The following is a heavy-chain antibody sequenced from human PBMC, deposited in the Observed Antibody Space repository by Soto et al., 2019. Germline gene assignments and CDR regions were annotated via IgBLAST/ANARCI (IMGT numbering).Heavy chain of an antibody. D-gene: IGHD2-8*02. Sequence: GSLRLSCAASGFTCSSYDMSWFLQAPGKGLEWVSTILVGGSTHYPDSVKGRFTISRDNSKNTVFLQMNSLTAGDTAVYYCAKATATGGGAFDICGQGTMVTVSS. CDR2: ILVGGST. CDR1: GFTCSSYD. J-gene: IGHJ3*02. CDR3: AKATATGGGAFDI. V-gene: IGHV3-23*01.